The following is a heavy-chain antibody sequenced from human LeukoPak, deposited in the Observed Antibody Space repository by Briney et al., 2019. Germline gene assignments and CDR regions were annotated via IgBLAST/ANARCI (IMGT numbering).Heavy chain of an antibody. V-gene: IGHV1-69*01. CDR1: EGTFGAYS. Sequence: SVKVSCKASEGTFGAYSIDWVRQAPGQGLDWVGGINPIFNILYYAQNFQGRVTITADESTNTAYLELDSLKQADTAVYYCAAGRRLGELFFDYWGPGTLVTVSS. CDR2: INPIFNIL. J-gene: IGHJ4*02. CDR3: AAGRRLGELFFDY. D-gene: IGHD3-10*01.